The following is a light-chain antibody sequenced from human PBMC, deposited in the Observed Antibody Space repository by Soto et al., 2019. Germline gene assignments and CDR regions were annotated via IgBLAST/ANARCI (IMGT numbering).Light chain of an antibody. CDR3: QQYYNTLWT. J-gene: IGKJ1*01. CDR1: QTLLYPSSNKNF. Sequence: DIVLTQSPDSLAVSLGERATIRCMSSQTLLYPSSNKNFLAWYQQKPGQPPKLLIYWASTRESGVPDRFRGGGSGTDFTLTIDSLQAEDVAVYYCQQYYNTLWTFGQGTKVDIK. V-gene: IGKV4-1*01. CDR2: WAS.